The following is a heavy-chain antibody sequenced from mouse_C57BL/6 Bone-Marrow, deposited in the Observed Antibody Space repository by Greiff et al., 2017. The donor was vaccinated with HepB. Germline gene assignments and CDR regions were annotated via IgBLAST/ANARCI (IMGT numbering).Heavy chain of an antibody. Sequence: DVMLVESGGDLVKPGGSLKLSCAASGFTFSSYGMSWVRQTPDKRLEWVATISSGGSYTYYPDSVKGRFTISRDNAKNTLYLQMSSLKSEDTAMYYCARHRGYGSSYVYWYFDVWGTGTTVTVSS. J-gene: IGHJ1*03. D-gene: IGHD1-1*01. CDR1: GFTFSSYG. V-gene: IGHV5-6*02. CDR3: ARHRGYGSSYVYWYFDV. CDR2: ISSGGSYT.